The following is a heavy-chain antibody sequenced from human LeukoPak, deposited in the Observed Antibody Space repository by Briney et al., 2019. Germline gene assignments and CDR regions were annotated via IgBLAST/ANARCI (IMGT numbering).Heavy chain of an antibody. CDR2: INPNSGGT. CDR3: ARDGSQQLVGNWFDP. D-gene: IGHD6-13*01. J-gene: IGHJ5*02. CDR1: GYTFTGYY. V-gene: IGHV1-2*02. Sequence: ASVKVSCKASGYTFTGYYMHWVRQAPGQGLERMGWINPNSGGTNYAQKFQGRVTMTRDTSISTAYMELSRLRSDDTAVYYCARDGSQQLVGNWFDPWGQGTLVTVSS.